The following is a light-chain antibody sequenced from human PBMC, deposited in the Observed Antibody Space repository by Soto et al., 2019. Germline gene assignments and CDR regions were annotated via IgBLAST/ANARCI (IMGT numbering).Light chain of an antibody. CDR2: DVN. J-gene: IGLJ2*01. V-gene: IGLV2-14*01. CDR3: GSYARTTTLV. Sequence: QSALTQPASVSGSPGQSITISCTGTISDIGGYNFISWYQHHPGKDPKLVIYDVNNRPSGISYRFSGSKSGNTASLTISGLQAEDEADYYCGSYARTTTLVFGGGTKLPVL. CDR1: ISDIGGYNF.